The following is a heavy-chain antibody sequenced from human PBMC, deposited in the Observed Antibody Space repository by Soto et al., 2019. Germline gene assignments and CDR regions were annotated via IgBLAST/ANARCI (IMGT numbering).Heavy chain of an antibody. CDR1: GFTFSDYA. Sequence: VGSLRLSCAASGFTFSDYAMTWVRHVPGRGLEWVASLDGAGGSTYYADSVRGRFTISRDNSQNTLFLQMKRLTVDDTAIYYCAAPRDEYGSGVSWFTYGMDIWGQGTTVTVSS. CDR3: AAPRDEYGSGVSWFTYGMDI. V-gene: IGHV3-23*01. D-gene: IGHD3-10*01. J-gene: IGHJ6*02. CDR2: LDGAGGST.